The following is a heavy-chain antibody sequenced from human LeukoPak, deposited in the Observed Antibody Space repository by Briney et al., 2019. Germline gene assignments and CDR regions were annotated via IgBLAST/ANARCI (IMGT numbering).Heavy chain of an antibody. CDR3: ARGPGGWYNWFDP. V-gene: IGHV4-34*01. J-gene: IGHJ5*02. CDR1: SGSVNSYY. CDR2: INHSGST. D-gene: IGHD3-10*01. Sequence: SETLSLTCTVSSGSVNSYYWSWIRQPPGKGLEWIGEINHSGSTNYNPSLKSRVTISVDTSKNQFSLKLSSVTAADTAVYYCARGPGGWYNWFDPWGQGTLVTVSS.